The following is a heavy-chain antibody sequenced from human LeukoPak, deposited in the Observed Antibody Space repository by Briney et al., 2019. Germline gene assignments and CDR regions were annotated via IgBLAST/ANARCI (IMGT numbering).Heavy chain of an antibody. CDR3: AKWGDYDVLTGYYVSDY. J-gene: IGHJ4*02. CDR2: ITGSGGST. CDR1: GFIFSNYA. D-gene: IGHD3-9*01. Sequence: GASLRLSCAASGFIFSNYAMSWVHQAPGKGLEWVSAITGSGGSTYYADSVKGRFTISRDSSKNTLYLQMNSLRAEETAVYHCAKWGDYDVLTGYYVSDYWGQGTLVTVSS. V-gene: IGHV3-23*01.